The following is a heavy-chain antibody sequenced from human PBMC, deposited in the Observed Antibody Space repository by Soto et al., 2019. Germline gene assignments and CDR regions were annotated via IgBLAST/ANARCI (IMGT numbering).Heavy chain of an antibody. V-gene: IGHV3-30*18. J-gene: IGHJ6*02. CDR1: GFTFSSYG. CDR3: AKDYYDFWSTHDYYYYGMDV. D-gene: IGHD3-3*01. Sequence: GGSLRLSCAASGFTFSSYGMHWVRQAPGKGLEWVAVISYDGSNKYYADSVKGRFTISRDNSKNTLYLQMNSLRAEDTAVYYCAKDYYDFWSTHDYYYYGMDVWGQGTTVTVSS. CDR2: ISYDGSNK.